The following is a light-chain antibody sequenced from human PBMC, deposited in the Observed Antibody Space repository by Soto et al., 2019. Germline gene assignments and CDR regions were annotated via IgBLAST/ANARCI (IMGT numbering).Light chain of an antibody. CDR2: GNS. Sequence: QSVLTQPPSASGSPGQSVTISCTGTSSDIGGYNSVSWYQQHPGKAPRLMIYGNSNRPSGVPDRFSGSKSGTSASLAITGLQAEDEADYYCQSYDSSLSVVVFGGGTQLTVL. CDR1: SSDIGGYNS. CDR3: QSYDSSLSVVV. V-gene: IGLV2-8*01. J-gene: IGLJ2*01.